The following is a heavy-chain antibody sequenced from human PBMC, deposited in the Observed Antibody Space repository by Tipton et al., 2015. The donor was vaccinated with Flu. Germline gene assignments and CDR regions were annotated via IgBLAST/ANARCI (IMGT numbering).Heavy chain of an antibody. CDR2: IFASGST. CDR1: GDSMNNYY. D-gene: IGHD3-16*01. Sequence: TLSLTCTVSGDSMNNYYWNWIRQPAGKGLEWIGRIFASGSTTYNPSLKSRVTMSLDRSKKQFSLKLNSVTAADTAVYYCASTSNYGRRIEPDFDYWGQGALVTVSS. CDR3: ASTSNYGRRIEPDFDY. J-gene: IGHJ4*02. V-gene: IGHV4-4*07.